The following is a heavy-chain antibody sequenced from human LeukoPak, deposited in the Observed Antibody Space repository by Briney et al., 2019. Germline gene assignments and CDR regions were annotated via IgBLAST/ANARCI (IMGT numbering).Heavy chain of an antibody. CDR2: ISSSGSTI. V-gene: IGHV3-11*01. J-gene: IGHJ4*02. CDR1: GGSFSGYY. Sequence: LSLTCAVYGGSFSGYYWSWIRQPPGKGLEWVSYISSSGSTIYYADSVKGRFTISRDNAKNSLYLQMNSLRAEDTAVYYCARSPESLFDYWGQGTLVTVSS. CDR3: ARSPESLFDY.